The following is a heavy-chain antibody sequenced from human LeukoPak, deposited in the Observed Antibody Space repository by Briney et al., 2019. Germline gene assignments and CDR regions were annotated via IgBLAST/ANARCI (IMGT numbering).Heavy chain of an antibody. Sequence: GASVKVSCKASGYTFTGYYMHWVRQAPGQGLEWMGWINPNSGGTNYAQKFQGRVTMTRDTSISTAYMELSRLRSDDTAVYYCARGRFLEWLDFDYWGQGTLVTVSS. D-gene: IGHD3-3*01. CDR3: ARGRFLEWLDFDY. V-gene: IGHV1-2*02. J-gene: IGHJ4*02. CDR2: INPNSGGT. CDR1: GYTFTGYY.